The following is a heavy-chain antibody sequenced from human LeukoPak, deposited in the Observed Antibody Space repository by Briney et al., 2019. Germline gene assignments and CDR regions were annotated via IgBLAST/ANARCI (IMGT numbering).Heavy chain of an antibody. CDR3: AELGTTMIGGV. Sequence: GGSLRLSCAASGFTFSRYEMNWVRQAPGKGLEWVSYISSSGSTIYYADSVKGRFTISRDNAKNSLYLQMNSLRAEDTAVYYCAELGTTMIGGVWGKGTTVTISS. CDR1: GFTFSRYE. CDR2: ISSSGSTI. J-gene: IGHJ6*04. D-gene: IGHD3-10*02. V-gene: IGHV3-48*03.